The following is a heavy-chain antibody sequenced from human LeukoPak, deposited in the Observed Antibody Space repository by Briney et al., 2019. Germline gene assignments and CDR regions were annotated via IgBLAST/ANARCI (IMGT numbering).Heavy chain of an antibody. CDR3: ARGRPVTIFGVVISYYMDV. Sequence: ASVKVSCKASGYTFTNHDINWVRQASGQGLEWMGWMNPNSGNIGYAQKFQGRVTITRNTSISTAYMELSSLRSEDTAVYYCARGRPVTIFGVVISYYMDVWGKGTTVTVSS. J-gene: IGHJ6*03. CDR1: GYTFTNHD. D-gene: IGHD3-3*01. V-gene: IGHV1-8*01. CDR2: MNPNSGNI.